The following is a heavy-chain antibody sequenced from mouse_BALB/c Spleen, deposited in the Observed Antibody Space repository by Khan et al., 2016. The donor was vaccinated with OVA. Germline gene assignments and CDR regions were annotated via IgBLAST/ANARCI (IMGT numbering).Heavy chain of an antibody. J-gene: IGHJ1*01. Sequence: QVQLQESGPGLVAPSQSLSITCTVSGFSLTNYGVHWVRQPPGKGLEWLGVIWTGGSTNYNSAPMSRLSISKDNSKSQVFLKMNSLQTEDTAMYYCARYYGNYRWYFDVWGAGTTVTVSS. V-gene: IGHV2-9*02. D-gene: IGHD2-1*01. CDR3: ARYYGNYRWYFDV. CDR1: GFSLTNYG. CDR2: IWTGGST.